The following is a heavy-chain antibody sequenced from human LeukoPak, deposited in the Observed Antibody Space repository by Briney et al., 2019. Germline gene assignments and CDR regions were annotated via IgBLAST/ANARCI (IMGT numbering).Heavy chain of an antibody. Sequence: QPSETLSLTCAVSGYSISSGYYWGWIRQPPGKGLEWVSVISGSGGNTYNADSVKGRFTISRDNSKNMLYLQMNSLRGEDTAVYYCAKGSDLWFGETWGQGTLVTVSS. CDR2: ISGSGGNT. J-gene: IGHJ4*02. V-gene: IGHV3-23*01. D-gene: IGHD3-10*01. CDR3: AKGSDLWFGET. CDR1: GYSISSGYY.